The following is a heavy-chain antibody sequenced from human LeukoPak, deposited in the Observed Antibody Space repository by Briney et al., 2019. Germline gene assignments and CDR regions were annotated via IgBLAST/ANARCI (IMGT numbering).Heavy chain of an antibody. CDR1: GDSITSRGFY. CDR2: IYYSGST. V-gene: IGHV4-31*03. D-gene: IGHD3-10*01. J-gene: IGHJ4*02. CDR3: ARDYYGSGSYDMGY. Sequence: PSETLSLTCNVSGDSITSRGFYWIWLRQHPGKGLEWIGYIYYSGSTYYNPSLKSRVTISVDTSKNQFSLKLSSVTAADTAVYYCARDYYGSGSYDMGYWGQGTLVTVSS.